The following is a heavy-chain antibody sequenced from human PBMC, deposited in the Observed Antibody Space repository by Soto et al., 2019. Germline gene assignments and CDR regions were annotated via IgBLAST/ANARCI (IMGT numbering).Heavy chain of an antibody. Sequence: QVQLQQSGAGLLKPSETLSLTCAVYGGSFSGYYWSWIRQPPGKGLEWIGEINHSGSTNYKPSLKSGVTIPVDTSKNQFSLKLSSVPAADTGVYYCARGGTANWFDPWGQGPPVSVSS. CDR2: INHSGST. CDR1: GGSFSGYY. V-gene: IGHV4-34*01. CDR3: ARGGTANWFDP. J-gene: IGHJ5*02. D-gene: IGHD2-21*02.